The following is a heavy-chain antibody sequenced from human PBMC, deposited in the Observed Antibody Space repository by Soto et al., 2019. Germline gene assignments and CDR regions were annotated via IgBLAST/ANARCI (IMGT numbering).Heavy chain of an antibody. Sequence: SETLSLTCTVSGGSISSGDYYWSWIRQPPGKGLEWIGYIYYSGSTYYNPSLKSRVTISVDKSNNQFSLKLSSVTAEDTAVYYCASRGYYDSSGSDYFDYWGQGTLVTVSS. CDR3: ASRGYYDSSGSDYFDY. D-gene: IGHD3-22*01. CDR1: GGSISSGDYY. CDR2: IYYSGST. J-gene: IGHJ4*02. V-gene: IGHV4-30-4*01.